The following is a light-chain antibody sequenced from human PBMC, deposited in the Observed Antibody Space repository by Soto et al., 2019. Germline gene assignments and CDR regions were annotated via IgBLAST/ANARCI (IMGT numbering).Light chain of an antibody. CDR1: QSILYSSNNRNY. V-gene: IGKV4-1*01. CDR2: WAS. J-gene: IGKJ1*01. Sequence: DIAMTQSPDSLAVSLGERATVKCKSSQSILYSSNNRNYLAWYQQKSGQPPKLLISWASTRESGVPDRFTGGGSGTDFTLTISSLQAEDVAVYYCQQYYDSPSTFGQGTKVEI. CDR3: QQYYDSPST.